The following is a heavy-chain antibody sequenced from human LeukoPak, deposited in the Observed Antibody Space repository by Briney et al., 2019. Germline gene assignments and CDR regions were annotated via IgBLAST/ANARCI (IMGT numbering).Heavy chain of an antibody. CDR2: MNPNNGNT. CDR1: GYTFTNYD. V-gene: IGHV1-8*02. D-gene: IGHD5-24*01. J-gene: IGHJ4*02. CDR3: ATLPWGDAEMGFDY. Sequence: GASVKVSCKASGYTFTNYDINWVRQATGQGLEWMGWMNPNNGNTGNAQKFQGRVTMTRDTSTSTVYMELSSLRSEDTAVYYCATLPWGDAEMGFDYWGQGTLVTVSS.